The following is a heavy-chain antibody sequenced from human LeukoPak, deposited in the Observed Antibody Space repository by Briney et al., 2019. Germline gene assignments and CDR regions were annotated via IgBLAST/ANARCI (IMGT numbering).Heavy chain of an antibody. CDR3: TRGAGWLIDY. V-gene: IGHV4-59*01. CDR2: FYNSGRS. J-gene: IGHJ4*02. Sequence: SETLSLTCTVSDDSISDFYRGWIRQPPGKGLEWIGYFYNSGRSTYNPSLKSRVTISADTSKNHFSLKLNSVTTADTAVYYCTRGAGWLIDYWGQGILVTVSS. CDR1: DDSISDFY. D-gene: IGHD3-16*01.